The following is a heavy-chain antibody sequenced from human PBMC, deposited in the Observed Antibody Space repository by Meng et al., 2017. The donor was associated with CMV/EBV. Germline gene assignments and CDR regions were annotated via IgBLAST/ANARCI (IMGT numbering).Heavy chain of an antibody. J-gene: IGHJ4*02. CDR1: GFTFSGSA. V-gene: IGHV3-73*01. D-gene: IGHD3-22*01. CDR3: AKAFYYYDSSGPYYFDY. Sequence: GGSLRLSCAASGFTFSGSAMHWVRQASGKGLEWVGRIRSKANSYATAYAASVKGRFTISRDDSKNTAYLQMNSLRAEDTAVYYCAKAFYYYDSSGPYYFDYWGQGTLVTVSS. CDR2: IRSKANSYAT.